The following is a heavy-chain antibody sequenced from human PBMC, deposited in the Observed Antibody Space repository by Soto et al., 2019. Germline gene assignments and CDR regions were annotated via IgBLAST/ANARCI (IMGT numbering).Heavy chain of an antibody. CDR3: AHRQKIGTAGTGAFDI. Sequence: SGPTLVNPTQTLTPTCTFSGFSLRTTVMRVSWIRQPPGKALEWLALIYWNDDKRYSPSLKSRLTITKDTSKSQVVLTLTDMDPVDTATFYCAHRQKIGTAGTGAFDIWGQGTMVTVSS. D-gene: IGHD6-13*01. V-gene: IGHV2-5*08. J-gene: IGHJ3*02. CDR2: IYWNDDK. CDR1: GFSLRTTVMR.